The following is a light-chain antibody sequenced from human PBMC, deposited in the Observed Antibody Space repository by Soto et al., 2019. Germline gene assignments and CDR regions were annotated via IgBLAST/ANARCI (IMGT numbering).Light chain of an antibody. V-gene: IGKV1-17*01. CDR2: EAS. Sequence: DIQMTQSPSSLSASVADRVTITCRASQDIGTDLGWYQQKPGKAPERLIYEASVLQSGVPSRFSGSGSGTEFTLTVSSLQPEDFATYYCVQPLQSWTFGQGTKVDI. CDR1: QDIGTD. J-gene: IGKJ1*01. CDR3: VQPLQSWT.